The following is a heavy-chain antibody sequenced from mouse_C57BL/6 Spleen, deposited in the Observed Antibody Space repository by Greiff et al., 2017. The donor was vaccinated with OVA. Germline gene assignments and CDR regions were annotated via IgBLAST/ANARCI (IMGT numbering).Heavy chain of an antibody. V-gene: IGHV5-6*01. CDR1: GFTFSSYG. D-gene: IGHD2-5*01. CDR2: ISSGGSYT. J-gene: IGHJ4*01. CDR3: ASDSNYEGSYYAMDY. Sequence: EVQGVESGGDLVKPGGSLKLSCAASGFTFSSYGMSWVRQTPDKRLEWVATISSGGSYTYYPDSVKGRFTISRDNAKNTLYLQMSSLKSEDTAMYYCASDSNYEGSYYAMDYWGQGTSVTVSS.